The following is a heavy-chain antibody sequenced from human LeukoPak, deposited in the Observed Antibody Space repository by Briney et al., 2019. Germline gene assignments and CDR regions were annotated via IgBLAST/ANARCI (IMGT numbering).Heavy chain of an antibody. CDR2: IYYSGST. D-gene: IGHD5-18*01. Sequence: SETLSLTCTVSGGPISSGDYYWSWIRQHPGKGLEWIGYIYYSGSTYYNPSLKSRVTISVDTSKNQFSLKLSSVTAADTAVYYCARDPWGRGYSYGFDYWGQGTLVTVSS. J-gene: IGHJ4*02. CDR3: ARDPWGRGYSYGFDY. CDR1: GGPISSGDYY. V-gene: IGHV4-31*03.